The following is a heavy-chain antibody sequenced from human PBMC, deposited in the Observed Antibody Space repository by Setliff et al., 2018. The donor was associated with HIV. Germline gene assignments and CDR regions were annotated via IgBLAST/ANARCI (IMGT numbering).Heavy chain of an antibody. CDR1: GGSISSSSYY. Sequence: PSETLSLTCTVSGGSISSSSYYWGWIRQPPGKGLEWIGSIYYSGSTYYNPSLKSRVTISVDTSKNQFSLKLSSVTAADTAVYYCARDIQAAGTGWFDPWGQGTLVTVSS. CDR3: ARDIQAAGTGWFDP. D-gene: IGHD6-13*01. J-gene: IGHJ5*02. V-gene: IGHV4-39*02. CDR2: IYYSGST.